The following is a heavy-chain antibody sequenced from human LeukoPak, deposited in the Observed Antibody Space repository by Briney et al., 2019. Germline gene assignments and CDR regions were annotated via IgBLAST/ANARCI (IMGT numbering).Heavy chain of an antibody. J-gene: IGHJ3*01. CDR3: ARDQGYCTSASCRGDAFDV. V-gene: IGHV3-7*01. CDR1: GFTFSSYW. D-gene: IGHD2-2*01. CDR2: IKQDGSEK. Sequence: PGGSLRLSCAASGFTFSSYWMSWVRRAPGKGLEWVAKIKQDGSEKYYVDSVKGRFTISRDNAKNSLSLQMNSLRAEDTAVYYCARDQGYCTSASCRGDAFDVWGQGSMVSVSS.